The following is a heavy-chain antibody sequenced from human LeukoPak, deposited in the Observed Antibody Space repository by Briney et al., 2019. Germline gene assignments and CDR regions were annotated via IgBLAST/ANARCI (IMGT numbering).Heavy chain of an antibody. V-gene: IGHV3-23*01. J-gene: IGHJ4*02. D-gene: IGHD4-17*01. CDR2: ISGSGGST. CDR1: GFTFSSYA. CDR3: ARSDGDYWAPPFDY. Sequence: PGGSLRLSCAASGFTFSSYAMSWVRQAPGKGLEWVSAISGSGGSTYYADSVKGRFTISRDNSKNTLYLQMNSLRAEDTAVYYCARSDGDYWAPPFDYWGQGTLVTVSS.